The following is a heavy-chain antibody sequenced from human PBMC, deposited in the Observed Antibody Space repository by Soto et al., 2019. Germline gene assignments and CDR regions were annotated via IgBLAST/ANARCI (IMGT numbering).Heavy chain of an antibody. V-gene: IGHV1-69*13. CDR2: IIPIFGTA. CDR1: GGTFSSYA. Sequence: GASVKVSCKASGGTFSSYAISWVRQAPGQGLEWMGGIIPIFGTANYAQKFQGRVTITADESTSTAYMELSSLRSEDTAVYYCARDGTVSPGRNWFDPWGQGTLVTVSS. D-gene: IGHD4-4*01. CDR3: ARDGTVSPGRNWFDP. J-gene: IGHJ5*02.